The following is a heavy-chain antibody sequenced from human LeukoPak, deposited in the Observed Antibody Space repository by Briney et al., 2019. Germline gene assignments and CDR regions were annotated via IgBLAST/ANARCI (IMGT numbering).Heavy chain of an antibody. J-gene: IGHJ4*02. CDR3: ARGTSMVATVNFDY. V-gene: IGHV3-48*03. D-gene: IGHD5-12*01. Sequence: GGSLRLSCAASGFTFSIYEINWVRQAPGKGLGWVSYISSSGSTIYYADSVKGRFTISRDNAKNSLYLQMNSLRAEDTAVYYCARGTSMVATVNFDYWGQGTLVTVSS. CDR1: GFTFSIYE. CDR2: ISSSGSTI.